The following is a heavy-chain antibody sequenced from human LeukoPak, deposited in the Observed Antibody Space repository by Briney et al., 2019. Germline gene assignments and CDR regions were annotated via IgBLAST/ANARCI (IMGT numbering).Heavy chain of an antibody. D-gene: IGHD3-22*01. V-gene: IGHV3-33*01. CDR1: GFTFGDYA. CDR3: AREAGYDRSGYPRDY. J-gene: IGHJ4*02. Sequence: GGSLRLSCTASGFTFGDYAMSWVRQAPGKGLECVALIWYDGSNEFYADSVKGRFTISRDNSKNTLYLQMNSLRAEDTAVYYCAREAGYDRSGYPRDYWGQGTLVTVSS. CDR2: IWYDGSNE.